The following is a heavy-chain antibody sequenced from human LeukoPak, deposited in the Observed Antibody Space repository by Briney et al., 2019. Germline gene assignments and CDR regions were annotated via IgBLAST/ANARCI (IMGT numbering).Heavy chain of an antibody. D-gene: IGHD3-10*01. J-gene: IGHJ4*02. CDR3: ARDRFMVRGVINYFDY. V-gene: IGHV1-18*01. Sequence: GASVKVSCKASGYTFTSYGISWVRQAPGQGLEWMGWISAYNGNTNYAQKLQGRVTMTTDTSTSTAYMELRSLRSDDTVVYYCARDRFMVRGVINYFDYWGQGTLVTVSS. CDR2: ISAYNGNT. CDR1: GYTFTSYG.